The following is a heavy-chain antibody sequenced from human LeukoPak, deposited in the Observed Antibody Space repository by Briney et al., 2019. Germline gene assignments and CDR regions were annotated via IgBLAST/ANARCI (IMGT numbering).Heavy chain of an antibody. J-gene: IGHJ5*02. D-gene: IGHD6-13*01. V-gene: IGHV4-34*01. CDR3: ASTIAQQLVLWFDP. Sequence: SETLSLTCADYGGSFSGYYWSWIRQPPGKGLEWIGEINHSGSTNYNPSLKSRVTISVDTSKNQFSLKLSSVTAADTAVYYCASTIAQQLVLWFDPWGQGTLVTVSS. CDR1: GGSFSGYY. CDR2: INHSGST.